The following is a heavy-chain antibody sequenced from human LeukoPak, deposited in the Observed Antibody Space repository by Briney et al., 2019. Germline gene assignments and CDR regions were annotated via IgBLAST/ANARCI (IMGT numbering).Heavy chain of an antibody. CDR1: GGSFSGYY. V-gene: IGHV4-59*10. D-gene: IGHD6-13*01. Sequence: SETLSLTCAVYGGSFSGYYWSWIRQPAGKGLEWVGRIYTSGSTNYNPSLKSRVTMSVDTSKNQFSLKLSSVTAADTAVYYCARGGGIAAAGGNYYYYYMDVWGKGTTVTVSS. J-gene: IGHJ6*03. CDR2: IYTSGST. CDR3: ARGGGIAAAGGNYYYYYMDV.